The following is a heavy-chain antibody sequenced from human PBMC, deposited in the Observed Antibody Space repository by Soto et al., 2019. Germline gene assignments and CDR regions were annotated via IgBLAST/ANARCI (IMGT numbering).Heavy chain of an antibody. D-gene: IGHD4-17*01. V-gene: IGHV3-30*18. Sequence: QVQLVESGGGVVQPGRSLRLSCAASGFTFSSYGMHWVRQAPGKGLEWVAVISYDGSNKYYADSVKGRFTISRDNSKNTLYLQMNSLRAEDTAVYYCAKAGESFDYWGQGTLVTVSS. CDR3: AKAGESFDY. CDR2: ISYDGSNK. J-gene: IGHJ4*02. CDR1: GFTFSSYG.